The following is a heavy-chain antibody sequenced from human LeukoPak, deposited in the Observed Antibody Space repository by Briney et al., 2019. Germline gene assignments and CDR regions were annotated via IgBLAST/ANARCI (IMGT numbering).Heavy chain of an antibody. D-gene: IGHD3-3*01. Sequence: GGFLRLSCAASGFTFSSFAMSWVRQAPGKGLEWVSTISSSGGSTYYADSVKGRFTISRDNSKSTLYLQMNSLRAEDTAVYYCSKDRDVTMFGVVIIRARDYWGQGTLVTVSS. V-gene: IGHV3-23*01. J-gene: IGHJ4*02. CDR1: GFTFSSFA. CDR2: ISSSGGST. CDR3: SKDRDVTMFGVVIIRARDY.